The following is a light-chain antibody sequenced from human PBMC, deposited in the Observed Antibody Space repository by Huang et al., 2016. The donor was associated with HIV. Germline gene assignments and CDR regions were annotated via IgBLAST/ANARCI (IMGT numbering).Light chain of an antibody. J-gene: IGKJ4*01. Sequence: ETLMTQFPATLSVSPGERATLSCRASQNVRNNLAWYQQKPGQAPRLLVSEASSRATGVPGRFSASGSGIDFTLTISSLQSEDFAVYYCQQFNNWPPAFGGGTTVEIK. CDR3: QQFNNWPPA. V-gene: IGKV3-15*01. CDR1: QNVRNN. CDR2: EAS.